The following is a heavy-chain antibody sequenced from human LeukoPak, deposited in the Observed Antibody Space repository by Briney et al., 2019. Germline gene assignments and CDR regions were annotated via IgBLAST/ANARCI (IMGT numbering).Heavy chain of an antibody. Sequence: GGSLRLSCAASGFNFNTYTMNWVRQAPGKGLEWVSSISSDSSYIYYADAVHGRFTVSRDNAKYSLYLQMNSLRAEDTAVYYCVRGSYGAYDYWGQGSLVTVSS. CDR2: ISSDSSYI. D-gene: IGHD4-17*01. J-gene: IGHJ4*02. CDR3: VRGSYGAYDY. CDR1: GFNFNTYT. V-gene: IGHV3-21*01.